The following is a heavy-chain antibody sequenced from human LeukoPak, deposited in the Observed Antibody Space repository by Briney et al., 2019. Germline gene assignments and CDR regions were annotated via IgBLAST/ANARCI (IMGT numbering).Heavy chain of an antibody. CDR2: INSDGSST. CDR3: ARSDHYYGSGSYLDWFDP. V-gene: IGHV3-74*01. CDR1: GFTFSSYW. J-gene: IGHJ5*02. Sequence: PGGSLRLSCAASGFTFSSYWMHWVRQAPGKGLVWVSRINSDGSSTSYADSVKGRFTISRDNAKNTLYLQMNSLRAEDTAVYYRARSDHYYGSGSYLDWFDPWGQGTLVTVSS. D-gene: IGHD3-10*01.